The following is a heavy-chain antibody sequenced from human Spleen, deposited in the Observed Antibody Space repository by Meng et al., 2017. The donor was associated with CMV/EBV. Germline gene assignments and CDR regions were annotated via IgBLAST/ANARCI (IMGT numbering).Heavy chain of an antibody. Sequence: SETLSLTCAVYGGTFSGYYWNWIRQPPGKGLEWIGEINHSGSTNYNPSLQSRVTISVDTSKNQFSLKLSSVTAADTAVYYCARDPYDFWNPIGYFDYWGQGTLVTVSS. V-gene: IGHV4-34*01. J-gene: IGHJ4*02. D-gene: IGHD3-3*01. CDR2: INHSGST. CDR3: ARDPYDFWNPIGYFDY. CDR1: GGTFSGYY.